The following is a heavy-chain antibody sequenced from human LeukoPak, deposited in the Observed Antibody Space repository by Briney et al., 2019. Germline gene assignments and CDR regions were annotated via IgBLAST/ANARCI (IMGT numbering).Heavy chain of an antibody. D-gene: IGHD6-13*01. CDR1: GGSFSRGDYY. Sequence: SSQTLSLTCTVSGGSFSRGDYYLSWIRQPPGKGLEWIGYIFYSGSTHYNPSLKSRVTMSIDTSKNQFSLKLSSVTAADTAVYYCARHGIAAAGTLFMGFDYWGQGTLVTVSS. V-gene: IGHV4-30-4*01. CDR3: ARHGIAAAGTLFMGFDY. CDR2: IFYSGST. J-gene: IGHJ4*02.